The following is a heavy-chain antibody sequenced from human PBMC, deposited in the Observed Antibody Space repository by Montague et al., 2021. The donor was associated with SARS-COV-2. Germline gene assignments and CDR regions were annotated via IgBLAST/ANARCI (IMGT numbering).Heavy chain of an antibody. Sequence: SLRLSCAAAGPTVSENYMSWVRQAPGKRLEWVSLLFRGGKPYYADSVKGRFTISRDGSNNILFLQMNSVRLEDTAVYFCAREEGGVGGVLGPLLYHGMDVWGQGTTVTVSS. CDR3: AREEGGVGGVLGPLLYHGMDV. D-gene: IGHD3-16*01. J-gene: IGHJ6*02. V-gene: IGHV3-66*02. CDR2: LFRGGKP. CDR1: GPTVSENY.